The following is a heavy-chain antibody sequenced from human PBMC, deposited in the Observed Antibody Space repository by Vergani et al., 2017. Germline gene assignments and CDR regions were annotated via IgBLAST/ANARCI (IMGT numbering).Heavy chain of an antibody. Sequence: QVQLQESGPGLVKPSQTLSLTCTVSGGSISSGSYYWSWIRQPAGKGLEWMVRIYTSGGTNYNPSLKSRVTISVDTSKNPFSLKLSSVTAAYTTVYYCARDSDITIFGVFHPDPYYYYYYMDVWGKGTPVTVSS. CDR1: GGSISSGSYY. V-gene: IGHV4-61*02. CDR2: IYTSGGT. J-gene: IGHJ6*03. D-gene: IGHD3-3*01. CDR3: ARDSDITIFGVFHPDPYYYYYYMDV.